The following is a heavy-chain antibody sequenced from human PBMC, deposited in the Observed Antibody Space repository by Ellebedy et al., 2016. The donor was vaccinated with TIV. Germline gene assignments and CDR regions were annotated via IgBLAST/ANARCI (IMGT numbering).Heavy chain of an antibody. Sequence: AASVKVSCKASGYTFTSYAMHWVRQAPGQRLEWMGWINAGNGNTKYSQKFQGRVTITRDTSASTAYMELSSLRSEDTAVYYCARVMRHSSGWSIPDYWGQGTLVTVSS. J-gene: IGHJ4*02. CDR2: INAGNGNT. V-gene: IGHV1-3*01. CDR1: GYTFTSYA. D-gene: IGHD6-19*01. CDR3: ARVMRHSSGWSIPDY.